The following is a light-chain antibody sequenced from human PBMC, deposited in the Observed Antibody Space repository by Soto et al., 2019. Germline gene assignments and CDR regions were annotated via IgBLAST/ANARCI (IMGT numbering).Light chain of an antibody. V-gene: IGKV1-5*03. CDR3: QQYNIYPYT. J-gene: IGKJ2*01. CDR1: QSISTW. CDR2: KAS. Sequence: DIQMTQSPSTLSASVGDIVALTCRASQSISTWLAWYQQKPGKAPKLLIYKASSLDSGVPSRFSGSGSGTDFTLTISSLQPDDLSTYYCQQYNIYPYTFGQGTKLEIK.